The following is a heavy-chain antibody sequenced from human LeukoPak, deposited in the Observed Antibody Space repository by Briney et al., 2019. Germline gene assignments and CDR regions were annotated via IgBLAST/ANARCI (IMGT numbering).Heavy chain of an antibody. V-gene: IGHV3-21*01. J-gene: IGHJ6*02. CDR3: AREPTVTGDYGMDV. Sequence: GGSLRLSCAASGFTFSSYSMNWVRQAPGKGLEWVSSISSSSSYIYYADSVKGRFTISRDNAKNSLYLQMNSLRAEDTAVYYCAREPTVTGDYGMDVWGQGTTVTVPS. CDR2: ISSSSSYI. D-gene: IGHD4-17*01. CDR1: GFTFSSYS.